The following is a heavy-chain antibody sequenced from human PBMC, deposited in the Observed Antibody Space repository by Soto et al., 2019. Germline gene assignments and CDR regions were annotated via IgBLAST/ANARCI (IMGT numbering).Heavy chain of an antibody. D-gene: IGHD5-18*01. V-gene: IGHV4-39*01. CDR1: GGSISSSSHY. CDR3: ARHSKNTYGPPDYFDY. Sequence: SETLSLTCTVSGGSISSSSHYWGWIRQPPGKGLEWIGSIYYSGSTYYNPSLKSRVTISVDTSKNQFSLKLSSVTAADTAVYYCARHSKNTYGPPDYFDYWGQGTLVT. J-gene: IGHJ4*02. CDR2: IYYSGST.